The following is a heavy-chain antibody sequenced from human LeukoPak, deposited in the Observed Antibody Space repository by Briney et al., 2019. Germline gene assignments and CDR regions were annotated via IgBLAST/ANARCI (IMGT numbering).Heavy chain of an antibody. D-gene: IGHD1-14*01. CDR1: AFTFSNYD. CDR2: ISSTSGAI. CDR3: ARGNPYYFDY. Sequence: PGGSLRLSCAASAFTFSNYDMNWVRQAPGKGLEWVSYISSTSGAIRYAGSVEGRFTISRDNAKTSLYLQMNSLRDEDTAVYYCARGNPYYFDYWGQGTLVTVSS. V-gene: IGHV3-48*02. J-gene: IGHJ4*02.